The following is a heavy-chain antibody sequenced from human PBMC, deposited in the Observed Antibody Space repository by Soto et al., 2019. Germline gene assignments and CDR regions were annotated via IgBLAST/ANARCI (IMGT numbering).Heavy chain of an antibody. J-gene: IGHJ5*02. V-gene: IGHV4-59*01. D-gene: IGHD3-16*01. CDR2: IYDSGST. CDR3: ARETQKGGWFDP. CDR1: GGSISSYY. Sequence: SETLSLTCTVSGGSISSYYWSWIRQVPGKGLEWIGYIYDSGSTNYKSSLKSRVTISVDTSKNQFSLKLNSVTAADTAVYYCARETQKGGWFDPWGQGTPVTVS.